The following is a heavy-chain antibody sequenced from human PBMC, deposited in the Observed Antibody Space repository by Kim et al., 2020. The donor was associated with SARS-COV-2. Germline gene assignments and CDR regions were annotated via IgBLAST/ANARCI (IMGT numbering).Heavy chain of an antibody. Sequence: SETLSLTCAVYGGSFSGYYWSWIRQPPGKGLEWIGEINHSGSTNYNPSLKSRVTISVDTSKNQFSLKLSSVTAADTAVYYCARGEVPETSRYNWFDPWG. V-gene: IGHV4-34*01. CDR3: ARGEVPETSRYNWFDP. J-gene: IGHJ5*02. CDR1: GGSFSGYY. CDR2: INHSGST.